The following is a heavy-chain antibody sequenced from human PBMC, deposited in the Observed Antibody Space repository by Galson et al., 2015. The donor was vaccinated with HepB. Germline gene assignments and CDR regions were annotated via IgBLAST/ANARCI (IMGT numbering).Heavy chain of an antibody. CDR3: ARVLSGYHQYFQH. D-gene: IGHD3-22*01. V-gene: IGHV1-69*13. CDR1: GGTFSSYA. Sequence: SVKVSCKASGGTFSSYAISWVRQAPGQGLEWMGGIIPIFGTANYAQKFQGRVTITADESTSTAYMELSSLRSEDTAVYYCARVLSGYHQYFQHWGQGTLVTVSS. CDR2: IIPIFGTA. J-gene: IGHJ1*01.